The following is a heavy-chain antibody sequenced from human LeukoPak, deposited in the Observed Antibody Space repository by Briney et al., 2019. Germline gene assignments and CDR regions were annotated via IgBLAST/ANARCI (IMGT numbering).Heavy chain of an antibody. D-gene: IGHD3-22*01. Sequence: GGSLRLSCAASGFTFSSYWMHWVRQAPGKGLVWVSRINSDGSSTSYADSVKGRFTISRDNAKNTLYLQMNSLRAEDTAVYYCAASYDSSGYYYSWGQRTLVTVSS. CDR1: GFTFSSYW. CDR2: INSDGSST. J-gene: IGHJ4*02. V-gene: IGHV3-74*01. CDR3: AASYDSSGYYYS.